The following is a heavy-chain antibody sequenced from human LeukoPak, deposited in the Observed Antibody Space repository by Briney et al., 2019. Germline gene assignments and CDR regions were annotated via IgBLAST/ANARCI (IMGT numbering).Heavy chain of an antibody. CDR3: ARDREYSYGYPYYFDY. J-gene: IGHJ4*02. Sequence: SQTLSLTCAISGDSVSSNSAAWNWIRQSPSRGLEWLGRTYYRSKWYNDYAVSVKSRITINPDTSKNQFSLQLNSVTPEDTAVYYCARDREYSYGYPYYFDYWGQGTLVAVSS. CDR1: GDSVSSNSAA. D-gene: IGHD5-18*01. CDR2: TYYRSKWYN. V-gene: IGHV6-1*01.